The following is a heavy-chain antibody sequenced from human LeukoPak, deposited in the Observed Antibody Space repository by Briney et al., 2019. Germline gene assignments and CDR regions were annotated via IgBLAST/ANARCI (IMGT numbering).Heavy chain of an antibody. CDR2: IYSSGRT. D-gene: IGHD1-26*01. CDR3: ATTREGAAPFEN. V-gene: IGHV4-31*03. CDR1: GDSISSGAHY. J-gene: IGHJ4*02. Sequence: PSETLSLTCSVSGDSISSGAHYWTWIRQLPGADLEWIGYIYSSGRTYYAPSLQSRVIISLDTSMNHFSLELTSVTAADTAVYFCATTREGAAPFENWGQGTLVTVSS.